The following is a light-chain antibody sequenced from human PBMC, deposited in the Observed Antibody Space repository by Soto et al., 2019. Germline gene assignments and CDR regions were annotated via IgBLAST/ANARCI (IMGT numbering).Light chain of an antibody. J-gene: IGKJ5*01. Sequence: IQMTQSPSSLSASVGDRVTITCQASQDISKHLNWYQQKPGKAPKLLIYDASSLQTGVPSRFSGSGSATNFTFTISSLQPEDVATYYCQQYDNLLPITFGQGTRLEIK. CDR2: DAS. V-gene: IGKV1-33*01. CDR1: QDISKH. CDR3: QQYDNLLPIT.